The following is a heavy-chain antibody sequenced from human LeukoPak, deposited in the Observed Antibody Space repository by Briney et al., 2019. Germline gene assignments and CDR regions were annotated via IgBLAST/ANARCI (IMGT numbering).Heavy chain of an antibody. V-gene: IGHV4-39*01. D-gene: IGHD6-13*01. Sequence: SETLSLTCTVSGGSISSSSYYWGWVRQPPGKGLKWIGSIYYTGTTYYNPSLKSRVTISVDTSKNQFSLKLSSVTAADTAVYYCARVPSIAAVGIRLDYWGQGTLVTVSS. CDR2: IYYTGTT. J-gene: IGHJ4*02. CDR1: GGSISSSSYY. CDR3: ARVPSIAAVGIRLDY.